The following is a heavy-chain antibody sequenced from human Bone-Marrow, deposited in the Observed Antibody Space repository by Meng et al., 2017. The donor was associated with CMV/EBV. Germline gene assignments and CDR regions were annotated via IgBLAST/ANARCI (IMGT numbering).Heavy chain of an antibody. Sequence: SVKVSCKASGGTFSSYAISWVRQAPGQGLEWMGGLIPIFGTANYAQKFQGRVTITTDESTSTAYMELSSLRSEDTAVYYCARDRPLMTTVTTRYYYGMDVWGQGTTVTVSS. CDR2: LIPIFGTA. CDR1: GGTFSSYA. CDR3: ARDRPLMTTVTTRYYYGMDV. J-gene: IGHJ6*02. V-gene: IGHV1-69*05. D-gene: IGHD4-11*01.